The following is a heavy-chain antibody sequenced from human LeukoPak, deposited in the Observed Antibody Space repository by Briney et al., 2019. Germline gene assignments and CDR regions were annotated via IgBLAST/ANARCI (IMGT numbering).Heavy chain of an antibody. J-gene: IGHJ4*02. CDR2: ISSDGSST. V-gene: IGHV3-74*01. Sequence: QPGGSLRLSCVASGFTFSRYWTHWVRQAPGKGLVWVSRISSDGSSTSYADSVKGRFTISRDNAKNTLYLQMNSLRAEDTAVYYCARVTYYYDSSGYQRAIYYFDYWGQGTLVTVSS. CDR3: ARVTYYYDSSGYQRAIYYFDY. CDR1: GFTFSRYW. D-gene: IGHD3-22*01.